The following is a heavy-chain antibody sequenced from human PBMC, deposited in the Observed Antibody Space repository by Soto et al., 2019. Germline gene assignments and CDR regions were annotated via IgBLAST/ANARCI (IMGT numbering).Heavy chain of an antibody. J-gene: IGHJ6*02. CDR2: MNPNSANT. Sequence: QVRLVQCGAEVKKPGASVKVSCKASGYTFTSYDINWVRQATGQGREWMGWMNPNSANTGYAQKVQGRVTMTRNTSISTAYMERSSLGSEETAVYYCARDGVRGMDVWGQGTTVTVSS. CDR1: GYTFTSYD. D-gene: IGHD2-21*01. V-gene: IGHV1-8*01. CDR3: ARDGVRGMDV.